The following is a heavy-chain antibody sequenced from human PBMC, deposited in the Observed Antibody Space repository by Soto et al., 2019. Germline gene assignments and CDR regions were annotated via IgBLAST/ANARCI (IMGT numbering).Heavy chain of an antibody. D-gene: IGHD2-2*02. CDR3: AVGYCSSTSCYRMGDYYYGMDV. V-gene: IGHV1-18*04. CDR1: GYTFTSYG. Sequence: QVQLVQSGAEVKKPGASVKVSCKASGYTFTSYGISRVRQAPGQGLEWMGWISAYNGNTNYAQKLQGRVTMTTDTSTSTAYMELRSLRSDDTAVYYCAVGYCSSTSCYRMGDYYYGMDVWGQGTTVTVSS. J-gene: IGHJ6*02. CDR2: ISAYNGNT.